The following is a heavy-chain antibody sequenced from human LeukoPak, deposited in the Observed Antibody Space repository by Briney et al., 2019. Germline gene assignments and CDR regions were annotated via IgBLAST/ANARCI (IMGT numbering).Heavy chain of an antibody. V-gene: IGHV4-34*01. CDR3: ARTDIVATDTFDY. D-gene: IGHD5-12*01. J-gene: IGHJ4*02. CDR2: INYSGST. CDR1: GESLSGYY. Sequence: SETLSLTCAVYGESLSGYYWSWIRQPPGKGLEWVGEINYSGSTTYNPSLKSRVTISVDTSRNQFSLKLSSVTAADTALYYCARTDIVATDTFDYWGQGTLVTVSS.